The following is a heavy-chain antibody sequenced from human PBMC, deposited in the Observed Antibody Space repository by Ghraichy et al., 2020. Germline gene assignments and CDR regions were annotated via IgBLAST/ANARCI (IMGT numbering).Heavy chain of an antibody. CDR2: IKEDGSKK. V-gene: IGHV3-7*01. J-gene: IGHJ4*02. CDR1: GFTFSNYW. CDR3: TRVFSAYDYSNY. Sequence: GSLNISCAASGFTFSNYWMSWVRQAPGKGLEWVANIKEDGSKKYYVDSVEGRFTISRDNAKNSLYLQMNSLRAEDTAVYYCTRVFSAYDYSNYWGLGTLVTVSS. D-gene: IGHD5-12*01.